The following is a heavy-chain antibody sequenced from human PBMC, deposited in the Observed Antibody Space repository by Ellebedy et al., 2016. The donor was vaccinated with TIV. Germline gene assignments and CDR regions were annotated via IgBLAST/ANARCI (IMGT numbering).Heavy chain of an antibody. CDR3: AKDRVGGDRRWVFDI. J-gene: IGHJ3*02. CDR2: IYGSGRST. Sequence: PGGSLRLSCAASGFTFSTYAMVCVRQTPGKGLEWVSGIYGSGRSTFYAYSVKGRFTISSDNSRNTLYLQMNSLRAEDTAIYYCAKDRVGGDRRWVFDIWGQGTTVTVSS. V-gene: IGHV3-23*01. D-gene: IGHD3-16*01. CDR1: GFTFSTYA.